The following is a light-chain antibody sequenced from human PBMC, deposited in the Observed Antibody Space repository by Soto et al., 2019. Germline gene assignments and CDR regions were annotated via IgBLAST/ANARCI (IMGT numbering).Light chain of an antibody. J-gene: IGLJ2*01. Sequence: QTVVTQEPSFSVSPGRTVTLTCGLNSGSVSTSYYPSWYQQTPGQAPRTLIYSTNTRSSGVPDRFSGSILGNKAALTITGAQADDESDYYCVLYMGSGIWVFGGGTKVTVL. CDR1: SGSVSTSYY. CDR3: VLYMGSGIWV. V-gene: IGLV8-61*01. CDR2: STN.